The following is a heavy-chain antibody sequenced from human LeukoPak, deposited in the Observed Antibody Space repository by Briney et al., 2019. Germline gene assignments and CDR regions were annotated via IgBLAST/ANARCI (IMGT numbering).Heavy chain of an antibody. J-gene: IGHJ5*02. D-gene: IGHD6-19*01. CDR2: ILYSGST. Sequence: SETLSLTCTVSGGSISSSSYYWGWIRQPPGKGLEWIGSILYSGSTYYNPSLKSRVSISIDTSKNQFSLKLSSVTAADTALYYCARGGRITTVVGFNWFDPWGQGTLVTVSS. CDR3: ARGGRITTVVGFNWFDP. CDR1: GGSISSSSYY. V-gene: IGHV4-39*07.